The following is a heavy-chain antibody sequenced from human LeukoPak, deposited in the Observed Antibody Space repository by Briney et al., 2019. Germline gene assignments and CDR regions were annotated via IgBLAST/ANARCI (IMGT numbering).Heavy chain of an antibody. CDR2: INPNSGGT. J-gene: IGHJ5*02. V-gene: IGHV1-2*02. CDR3: VRADRLHGGPYLIGP. D-gene: IGHD2-21*01. Sequence: ASVKVSCKTSGYSFTDYYMHWVRQAPGQGLEWMGWINPNSGGTSSAQKFQGRVTMTRDTSITTVYMEVRWLTSDDTAIYYCVRADRLHGGPYLIGPWGQGTLVTVSS. CDR1: GYSFTDYY.